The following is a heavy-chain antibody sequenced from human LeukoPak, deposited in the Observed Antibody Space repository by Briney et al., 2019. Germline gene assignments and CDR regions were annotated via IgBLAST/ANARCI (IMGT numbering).Heavy chain of an antibody. CDR3: ARDGVYYDYVWGSYRPSGGDY. Sequence: ASVKVSCKASGYTFTGYYMHWVRQAPGQGLEWMGWINPNSGGTNYAQKLQGRVTMTTDTSTSTAYMELRSLRSDDTAVYYCARDGVYYDYVWGSYRPSGGDYWGQGTLVTVSS. CDR1: GYTFTGYY. CDR2: INPNSGGT. J-gene: IGHJ4*02. V-gene: IGHV1-2*02. D-gene: IGHD3-16*02.